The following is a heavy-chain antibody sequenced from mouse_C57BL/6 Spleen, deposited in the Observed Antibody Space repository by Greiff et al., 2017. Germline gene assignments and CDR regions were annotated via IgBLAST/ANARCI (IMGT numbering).Heavy chain of an antibody. CDR3: TRRGPYYSNYERTWFAY. D-gene: IGHD2-5*01. CDR1: GYTFTDYE. J-gene: IGHJ3*01. V-gene: IGHV1-15*01. CDR2: IDPETGGT. Sequence: LVESGAELVRPGASVTLSCKASGYTFTDYEMHWVKQTPVHGLEWIGAIDPETGGTAYNQKFKGKAILTADKSSSTAYMELRSLTSEDSAVYYCTRRGPYYSNYERTWFAYWGQGTLVTVSA.